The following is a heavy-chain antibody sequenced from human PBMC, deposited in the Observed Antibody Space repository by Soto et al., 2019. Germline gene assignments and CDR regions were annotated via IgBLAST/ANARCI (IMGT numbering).Heavy chain of an antibody. CDR1: GFTFSSYS. D-gene: IGHD1-26*01. Sequence: GGSLRLSCAASGFTFSSYSMNWVRQAPGKGLEWVSSISSSSSYIYYADSVKGRFTISRDNAKNSLYLQMNSLRGEDTAMYYCGGKGGVYPDSGGKETLVTVP. V-gene: IGHV3-21*04. J-gene: IGHJ4*02. CDR3: GGKGGVYPDS. CDR2: ISSSSSYI.